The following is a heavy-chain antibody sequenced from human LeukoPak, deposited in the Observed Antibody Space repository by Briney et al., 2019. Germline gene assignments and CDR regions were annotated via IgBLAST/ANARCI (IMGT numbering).Heavy chain of an antibody. V-gene: IGHV4-61*01. CDR3: ARDRFGEFDY. D-gene: IGHD3-10*01. Sequence: SETLSLTCTVSGGSVSSGSYYWSWIRQPPGKGLEWIGYIYYSGSTNYNPSLKSRVTISLDASKNQLSLKLSSVTAADTAVYYCARDRFGEFDYWGQGTLVTVSS. CDR1: GGSVSSGSYY. CDR2: IYYSGST. J-gene: IGHJ4*02.